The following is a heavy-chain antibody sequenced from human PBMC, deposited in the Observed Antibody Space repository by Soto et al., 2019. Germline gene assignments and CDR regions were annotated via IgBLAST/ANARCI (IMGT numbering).Heavy chain of an antibody. V-gene: IGHV3-9*02. J-gene: IGHJ4*02. CDR3: AKDMKWGGMTTIHYFDS. Sequence: EMQLVESGGGLVQPGRSLRLSCVGSGFIADDYAMHWVRQPPGKGLEWVSGISSKSETINYADSVKGRFTISRDNAKNSLFMQMNSLRPEDTAFYYCAKDMKWGGMTTIHYFDSWGQGTLVTVSS. CDR2: ISSKSETI. D-gene: IGHD4-17*01. CDR1: GFIADDYA.